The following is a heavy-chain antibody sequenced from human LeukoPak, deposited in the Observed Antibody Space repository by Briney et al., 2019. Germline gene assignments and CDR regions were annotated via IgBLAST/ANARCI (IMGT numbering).Heavy chain of an antibody. D-gene: IGHD5-12*01. CDR3: ARESGYAVGDY. J-gene: IGHJ4*02. V-gene: IGHV3-53*01. Sequence: GGSLRLSCAASGFAVSSHYMSWFRQAPGMGLEWVSAIYTDGSTYYTDSVKGRFTISRDNFKNTLFLQMNTLRAEDTAVYYCARESGYAVGDYWGQGTLVTVSS. CDR2: IYTDGST. CDR1: GFAVSSHY.